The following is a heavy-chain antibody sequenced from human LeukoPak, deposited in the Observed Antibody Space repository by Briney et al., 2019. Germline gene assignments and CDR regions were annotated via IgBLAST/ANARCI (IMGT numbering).Heavy chain of an antibody. J-gene: IGHJ4*02. V-gene: IGHV3-72*01. CDR1: GFMFSDHY. Sequence: GGSLRLSCVASGFMFSDHYMDWVRRPPGKGLEWVGRIRNRARGYTTEYAASVEGRFTVSRDDSKNSLYLQMNSLKTEDTAVYYCARPNGIDWSIDYFDYWGQGTLVTVSS. CDR3: ARPNGIDWSIDYFDY. CDR2: IRNRARGYTT. D-gene: IGHD3-9*01.